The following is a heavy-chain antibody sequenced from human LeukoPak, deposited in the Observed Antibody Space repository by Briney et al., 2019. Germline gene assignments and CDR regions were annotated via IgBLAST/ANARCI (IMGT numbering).Heavy chain of an antibody. CDR2: ISSSSSYI. V-gene: IGHV3-21*01. CDR1: GFTFSSYS. J-gene: IGHJ4*02. D-gene: IGHD2-21*02. Sequence: GGSLRLSCAASGFTFSSYSMNWVRQAPGKGLEWVSSISSSSSYIYYADSVKGRFTISRDNAKNSLYLQMNSLRAEDTAVYYCARDYAYCGGDCYPYYFDYWGQGTLVTVSS. CDR3: ARDYAYCGGDCYPYYFDY.